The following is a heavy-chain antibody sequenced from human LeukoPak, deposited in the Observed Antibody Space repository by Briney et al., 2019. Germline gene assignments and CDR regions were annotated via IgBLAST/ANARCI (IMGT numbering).Heavy chain of an antibody. CDR3: ARGPPAKPGTGYYYGMDV. CDR1: GGSFSGYY. Sequence: SETLSLTCAVYGGSFSGYYWSWIRQPPGKGLEWIGEINHSGSTNYNPSLKSRVTISVDMSKNQFSLKLSSVTAADTAVYYCARGPPAKPGTGYYYGMDVWGQGTTITVSS. D-gene: IGHD2-2*01. V-gene: IGHV4-34*01. CDR2: INHSGST. J-gene: IGHJ6*02.